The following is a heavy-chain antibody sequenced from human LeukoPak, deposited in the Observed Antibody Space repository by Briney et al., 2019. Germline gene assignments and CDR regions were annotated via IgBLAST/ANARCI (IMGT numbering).Heavy chain of an antibody. J-gene: IGHJ5*02. CDR1: GYTFTGFS. Sequence: ASVKVSCKASGYTFTGFSIHWVRQAPGQGLEWMGWINPNTGGTNYAQMFQGRVTMTRDTSISTAYMELSRLRSDDTAVYYCARARRVVVPAAIGWFDPWGQGTLVTVSS. V-gene: IGHV1-2*02. CDR3: ARARRVVVPAAIGWFDP. D-gene: IGHD2-2*01. CDR2: INPNTGGT.